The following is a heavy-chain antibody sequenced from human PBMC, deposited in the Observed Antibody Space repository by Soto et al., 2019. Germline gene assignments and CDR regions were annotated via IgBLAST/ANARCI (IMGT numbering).Heavy chain of an antibody. V-gene: IGHV1-18*04. CDR2: ISGYNGNT. CDR3: ASRAGQNRDFGGPFDY. J-gene: IGHJ4*02. D-gene: IGHD4-17*01. Sequence: QVQLVQSGAEVKKPGASVKVSCKASGYTFTSHGISWVRQAPGQGLEWMGWISGYNGNTNYAQKLQGRVTMTTDTSTSTAYMELRSLRSDDTAVYYCASRAGQNRDFGGPFDYWGQGTRVTVSS. CDR1: GYTFTSHG.